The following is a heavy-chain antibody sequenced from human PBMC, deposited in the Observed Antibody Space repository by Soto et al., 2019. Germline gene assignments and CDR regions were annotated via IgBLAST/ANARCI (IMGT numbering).Heavy chain of an antibody. Sequence: GASLKISCKGSGYSFTSYWIGWVRQMPGKGLEWMGIIYPGDSDTRCSPSFQGQVTISADKSISTAYLQSSSMKASDTAMYYCARDRYYGSGNKPNYLDPWGQGTLVTVSS. D-gene: IGHD3-10*01. CDR1: GYSFTSYW. V-gene: IGHV5-51*01. CDR2: IYPGDSDT. J-gene: IGHJ5*02. CDR3: ARDRYYGSGNKPNYLDP.